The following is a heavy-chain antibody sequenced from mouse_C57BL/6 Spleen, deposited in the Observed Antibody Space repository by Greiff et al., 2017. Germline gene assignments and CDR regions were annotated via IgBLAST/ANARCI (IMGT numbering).Heavy chain of an antibody. J-gene: IGHJ3*01. CDR1: GYTFTSYW. V-gene: IGHV1-59*01. CDR2: IDPSDSYT. CDR3: ARPPSYYGSSTFAY. D-gene: IGHD1-1*01. Sequence: QVQLQQPGAELVRPGTSVKLSCKASGYTFTSYWMHWVKQRPGQGLEWIGVIDPSDSYTNYNQKFKGKATLTVDTSSSTAYMQLSSLTSEDSAVYYCARPPSYYGSSTFAYWGQGTLVTVSA.